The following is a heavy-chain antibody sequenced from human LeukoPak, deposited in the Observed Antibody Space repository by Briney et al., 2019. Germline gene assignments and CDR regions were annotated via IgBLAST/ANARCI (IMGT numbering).Heavy chain of an antibody. CDR3: ASEYSSSSKIYYYYMDV. V-gene: IGHV3-21*04. CDR1: GFTFSSYS. CDR2: ISSSSSYI. D-gene: IGHD6-6*01. J-gene: IGHJ6*03. Sequence: GGSLRLSCAASGFTFSSYSMNWVRQAPGKGLEWVSSISSSSSYIYYADSVKGRFTISRDNAKNSLYLQMNSLRAEDTAVYYCASEYSSSSKIYYYYMDVWGKGTTVTVSS.